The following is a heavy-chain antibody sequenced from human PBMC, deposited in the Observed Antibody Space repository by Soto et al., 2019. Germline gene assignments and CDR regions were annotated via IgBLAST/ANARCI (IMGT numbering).Heavy chain of an antibody. J-gene: IGHJ5*02. CDR2: IYYSGST. Sequence: QVQLQESGPGLEKPSQTVSLTCTVYGGSISSGGYYWSWIRNHPAKGLEWIGYIYYSGSTYYNPSLKSRVTISVDTSKNQFSLKLSSVTAADTAVYYCARDAAAAGRFDPWGQGTLVTVSS. CDR3: ARDAAAAGRFDP. V-gene: IGHV4-31*03. D-gene: IGHD6-13*01. CDR1: GGSISSGGYY.